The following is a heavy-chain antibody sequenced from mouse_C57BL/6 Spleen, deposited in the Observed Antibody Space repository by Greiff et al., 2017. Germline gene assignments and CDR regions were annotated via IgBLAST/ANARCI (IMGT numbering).Heavy chain of an antibody. J-gene: IGHJ3*01. CDR3: ARDNYYGRFAY. D-gene: IGHD1-1*01. Sequence: DVQLQESGGGLVKPGGSLKLSCAASGFTFSSYAMSWVRQTPEKRLEWVATISDGGSYTYYPDNVKGRFTISRDNAKNNLYLQMSHLKSEDTAMYYCARDNYYGRFAYWGQGTLVTVSA. V-gene: IGHV5-4*01. CDR2: ISDGGSYT. CDR1: GFTFSSYA.